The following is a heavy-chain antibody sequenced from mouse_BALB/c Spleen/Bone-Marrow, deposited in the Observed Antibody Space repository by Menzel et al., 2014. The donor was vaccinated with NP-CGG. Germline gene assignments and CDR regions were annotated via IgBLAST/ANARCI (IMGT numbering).Heavy chain of an antibody. V-gene: IGHV1-80*01. CDR2: IYPGDGDT. CDR3: AFGNYDFDY. D-gene: IGHD2-1*01. Sequence: QVQLQQSGAELVRPGSSVKISCKASGYAFSSYWMNWVKQRPGQGLEWIGQIYPGDGDTNYSGKFKGKATPTADESSSTAYMQLSSLTSEDSAVYFCAFGNYDFDYWGQGTTLTVSS. J-gene: IGHJ2*01. CDR1: GYAFSSYW.